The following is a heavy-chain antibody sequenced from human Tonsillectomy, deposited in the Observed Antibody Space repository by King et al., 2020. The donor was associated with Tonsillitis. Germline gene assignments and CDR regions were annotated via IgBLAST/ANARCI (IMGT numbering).Heavy chain of an antibody. D-gene: IGHD3-3*02. CDR2: INPSGGSA. J-gene: IGHJ4*02. CDR1: GYTFINYY. CDR3: ARDDRPHSIRLDY. V-gene: IGHV1-46*01. Sequence: QLVQSGAEVKKPGASVKVSCKASGYTFINYYMYWVRQAPGQGLEWMGMINPSGGSARYAQKFQGRVIMTRDTSTSTVYMELSSLRSDDTAVYYCARDDRPHSIRLDYWGQGTVVTVSS.